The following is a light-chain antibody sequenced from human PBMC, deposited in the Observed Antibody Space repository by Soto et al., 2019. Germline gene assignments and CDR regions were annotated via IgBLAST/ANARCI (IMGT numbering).Light chain of an antibody. CDR1: SSDVGGYNY. CDR2: DVS. V-gene: IGLV2-14*01. J-gene: IGLJ3*02. Sequence: QSALTQPASVSGSPGQSITISCTGTSSDVGGYNYVSWYQQHPGKAPKLMIYDVSNRPSGVSNRFSGSKSGNTASLTISGLQAEDEADYYCSSYTSSSTPCVFGGGTKLIVL. CDR3: SSYTSSSTPCV.